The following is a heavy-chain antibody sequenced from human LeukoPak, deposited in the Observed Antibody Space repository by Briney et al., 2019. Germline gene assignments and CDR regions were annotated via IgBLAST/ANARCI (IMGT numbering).Heavy chain of an antibody. D-gene: IGHD3-3*01. CDR3: ARSDVAVKPRHFDFWSGYHNDAFDI. V-gene: IGHV6-1*01. Sequence: SQTLSLTCAISGDSVSSNSAAWTWIRQSPSRGLEWLGRTYYRSKWYNDYAVSVKSRITINPDTSKNQFSLQLNSVTPEDTAVYYCARSDVAVKPRHFDFWSGYHNDAFDIWGQGTMVTVSS. J-gene: IGHJ3*02. CDR1: GDSVSSNSAA. CDR2: TYYRSKWYN.